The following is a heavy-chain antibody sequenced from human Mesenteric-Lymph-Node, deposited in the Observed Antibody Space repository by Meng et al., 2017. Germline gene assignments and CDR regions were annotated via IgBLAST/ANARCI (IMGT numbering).Heavy chain of an antibody. V-gene: IGHV5-51*01. CDR3: GRHICRGGSCYLDWFDP. CDR2: IYPGDSDT. Sequence: GESLKISCKGSGYSFTNYWIGWVRQMPGKGLEWMGIIYPGDSDTRYNPSFQGQVTISADKSISTAFLQWSSLKTSDTAVYYCGRHICRGGSCYLDWFDPWGQGTPVTVSS. CDR1: GYSFTNYW. D-gene: IGHD2-15*01. J-gene: IGHJ5*02.